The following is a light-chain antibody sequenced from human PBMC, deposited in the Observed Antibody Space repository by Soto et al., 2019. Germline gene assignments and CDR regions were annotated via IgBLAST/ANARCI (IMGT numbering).Light chain of an antibody. CDR3: SSYTSSSTLVV. J-gene: IGLJ2*01. Sequence: QSALTQPASVSGSPGQLITISCTGTSSDVGGYNYVSWYQQHPGKAPKLMIYDVSNRPSGVSNRFSGSKSGNTASLTISGLQAEDEADYYCSSYTSSSTLVVFGGGTKLTVL. CDR1: SSDVGGYNY. V-gene: IGLV2-14*01. CDR2: DVS.